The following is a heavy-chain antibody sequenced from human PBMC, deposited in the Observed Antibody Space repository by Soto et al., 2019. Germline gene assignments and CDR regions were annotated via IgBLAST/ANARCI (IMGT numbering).Heavy chain of an antibody. V-gene: IGHV1-8*01. Sequence: QVQLVQSGAEVKKPGASVKVSCKASGYTFTSYDINWVRQATGQGLEWMGWMNPNSGNTGYAQKFQGRVIMPRNTSISTAYMELSSLRSEDPAVYYCARGVGDTAMVTGNYWGQGTLVTVSS. D-gene: IGHD5-18*01. CDR1: GYTFTSYD. CDR3: ARGVGDTAMVTGNY. J-gene: IGHJ4*02. CDR2: MNPNSGNT.